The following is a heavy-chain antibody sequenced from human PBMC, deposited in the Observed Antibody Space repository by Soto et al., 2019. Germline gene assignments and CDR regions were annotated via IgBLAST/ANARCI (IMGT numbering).Heavy chain of an antibody. J-gene: IGHJ6*02. CDR2: INPNSGGT. CDR1: GYTLTELS. Sequence: GASVKVSCKVSGYTLTELSMHWVRQAPGQGLEWMGWINPNSGGTNYAQKFQGWVTMTRDTSISTAYMELSRLRSDDTAVYYCARGEYSYGYYYYYGMDVWGQGTTVTVSS. V-gene: IGHV1-2*04. D-gene: IGHD5-18*01. CDR3: ARGEYSYGYYYYYGMDV.